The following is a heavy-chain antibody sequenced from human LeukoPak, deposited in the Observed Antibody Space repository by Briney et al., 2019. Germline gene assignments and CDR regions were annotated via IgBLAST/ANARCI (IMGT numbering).Heavy chain of an antibody. V-gene: IGHV1-69*13. Sequence: GASVKVSCKASGGTFSSYAISWVRQAPGQGLEWMGGIIPIFGTANYAQKFQGRVTITADESTSTAYMELSSLRSEDTAVYYCARDDYRYYYDSSGYYRSLDIWGQGTMVTVSS. J-gene: IGHJ3*02. D-gene: IGHD3-22*01. CDR2: IIPIFGTA. CDR3: ARDDYRYYYDSSGYYRSLDI. CDR1: GGTFSSYA.